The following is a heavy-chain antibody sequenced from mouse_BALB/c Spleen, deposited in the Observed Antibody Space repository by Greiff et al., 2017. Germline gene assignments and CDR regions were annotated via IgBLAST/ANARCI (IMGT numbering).Heavy chain of an antibody. D-gene: IGHD2-14*01. Sequence: VQLKQSGPELVKPGASVKISCKASGNTFTDYNMHWVKQSHGKSLEWIGYIYPYNGGTGYNQKFKSKATLTVDNSSSTAYMELRSLTSEDSAVYYCARGGVRFDYWGQGTTLTVSS. CDR3: ARGGVRFDY. J-gene: IGHJ2*01. V-gene: IGHV1S29*02. CDR1: GNTFTDYN. CDR2: IYPYNGGT.